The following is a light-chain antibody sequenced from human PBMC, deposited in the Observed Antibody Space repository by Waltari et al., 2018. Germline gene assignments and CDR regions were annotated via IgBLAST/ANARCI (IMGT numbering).Light chain of an antibody. V-gene: IGKV3-15*01. CDR1: PNYNSN. CDR3: QLNEHWPPYT. CDR2: GAS. J-gene: IGKJ2*01. Sequence: ILLRQSPATLSVSPGERAILACRASPNYNSNLAWYQQNPGQAPRLLIHGASTTATGSPPRPSGSGSGTDFTLTITSLQSEDVAVYYCQLNEHWPPYTFGQGTKLEIK.